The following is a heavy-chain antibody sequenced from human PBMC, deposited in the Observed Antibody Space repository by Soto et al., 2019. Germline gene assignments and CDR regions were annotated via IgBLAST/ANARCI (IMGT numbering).Heavy chain of an antibody. Sequence: QVQLVQSGAEVKKPGSSVKVSCKASGGTFSSYAISWVRQAPGQGLEWMGGSIPIFGTANYAQKFQGRVTRTADESTSTAYMELSSLRPEDTAVYYCARDKGPYVGRIYNWFDPWGQGTLVTVSS. CDR3: ARDKGPYVGRIYNWFDP. CDR2: SIPIFGTA. CDR1: GGTFSSYA. J-gene: IGHJ5*02. V-gene: IGHV1-69*01. D-gene: IGHD2-15*01.